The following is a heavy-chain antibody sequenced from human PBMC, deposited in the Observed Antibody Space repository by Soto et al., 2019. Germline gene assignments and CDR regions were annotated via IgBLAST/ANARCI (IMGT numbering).Heavy chain of an antibody. CDR1: GAAINGGGYF. V-gene: IGHV4-39*01. Sequence: PSETLSLTCSVSGAAINGGGYFWGWARQPPGRGLEWIGSIYYTGSTSLSPSLRSRVTMPVDTSNHQFSMKLRSLTAADTAVYFCSRYGLPTGGSWYGGVSGFDQWGQGILVTVSS. CDR2: IYYTGST. D-gene: IGHD6-13*01. J-gene: IGHJ5*01. CDR3: SRYGLPTGGSWYGGVSGFDQ.